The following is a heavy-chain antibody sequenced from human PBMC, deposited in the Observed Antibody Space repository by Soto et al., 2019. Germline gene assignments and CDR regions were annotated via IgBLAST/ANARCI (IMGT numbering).Heavy chain of an antibody. CDR2: VSGSSSYI. D-gene: IGHD4-17*01. V-gene: IGHV3-21*06. Sequence: GGSLRLSFEGPGFNFRNFNMIWVRQAPGKGLEWVSSVSGSSSYIYYADSVKGRFTVSRDNANNLVFLQMNGLRPEDTAMYYCARDLRGHYGPWGQGTMVTVSS. CDR1: GFNFRNFN. CDR3: ARDLRGHYGP. J-gene: IGHJ3*01.